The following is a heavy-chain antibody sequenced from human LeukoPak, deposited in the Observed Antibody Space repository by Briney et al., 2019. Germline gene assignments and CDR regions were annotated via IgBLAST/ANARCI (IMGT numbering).Heavy chain of an antibody. CDR1: GGSIRSYY. CDR2: IYDSGGT. Sequence: PSETLCLTCAASGGSIRSYYWSWIRQPPGKGLEWIGYIYDSGGTNYNPSLKSRVTISVDTSKNQFSLKLSSVTAADTAVYYCARVGHYYGSGSYYNPWDYYYGMDVWGKGTTVTVSS. J-gene: IGHJ6*04. V-gene: IGHV4-59*01. D-gene: IGHD3-10*01. CDR3: ARVGHYYGSGSYYNPWDYYYGMDV.